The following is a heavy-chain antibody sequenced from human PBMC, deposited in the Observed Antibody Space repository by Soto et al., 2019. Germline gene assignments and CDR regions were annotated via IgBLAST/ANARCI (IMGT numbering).Heavy chain of an antibody. D-gene: IGHD1-1*01. CDR2: IGWSGSVL. CDR1: GFKFDDYA. Sequence: EIHLVESGGGLIQPGRSLRLACAASGFKFDDYAMHWVRQVPGKGLEWVSGIGWSGSVLGYADSVKGRFTIARNIGKNSLYLEMKSLRLEDTALYYCVKDVGWEQLALGSWGPGTLVAVSS. V-gene: IGHV3-9*01. CDR3: VKDVGWEQLALGS. J-gene: IGHJ4*02.